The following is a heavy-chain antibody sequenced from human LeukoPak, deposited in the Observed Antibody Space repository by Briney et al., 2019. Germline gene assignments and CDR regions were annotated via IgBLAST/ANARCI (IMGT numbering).Heavy chain of an antibody. CDR1: GYTFTDYD. Sequence: ASVKVSCKTSGYTFTDYDINWVRQAPGQGLEWMGYMNPDNDDTGYARKFQDRVTITRDTSISTSYMELSSLRSKDTAVYYCARGDRVSGGTDSWGQGTLVTVSS. D-gene: IGHD3-16*01. V-gene: IGHV1-8*03. CDR2: MNPDNDDT. CDR3: ARGDRVSGGTDS. J-gene: IGHJ4*02.